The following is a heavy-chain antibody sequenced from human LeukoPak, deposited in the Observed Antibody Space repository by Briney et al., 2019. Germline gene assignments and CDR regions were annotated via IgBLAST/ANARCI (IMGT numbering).Heavy chain of an antibody. J-gene: IGHJ3*02. CDR1: GGSLYSYY. CDR3: ARGRSIGARRGAFDI. CDR2: TYYSGRT. Sequence: SETLSLTCTVSGGSLYSYYWSWVRQFPGKGLEWIGSTYYSGRTNYNTSLTSRGTISVDTSKKQSSLHLTSVTAADTAVYFCARGRSIGARRGAFDIWGQGTMVSVSS. V-gene: IGHV4-59*01. D-gene: IGHD6-6*01.